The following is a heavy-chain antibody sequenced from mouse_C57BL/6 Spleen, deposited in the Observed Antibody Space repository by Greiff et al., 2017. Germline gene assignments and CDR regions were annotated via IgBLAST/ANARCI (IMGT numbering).Heavy chain of an antibody. CDR2: INPGSGGT. Sequence: VKLQESGAELVRPGTSVKVSCKASGYAFTNYLIEWVKQRPGQGLEWIGVINPGSGGTNYNEKFKGKATLSADKSSSTAYMQLSSLTSEDSAVYFCASNQPFSYYDYGPFAYWGQGTLVTVSA. D-gene: IGHD2-4*01. CDR3: ASNQPFSYYDYGPFAY. V-gene: IGHV1-54*01. J-gene: IGHJ3*01. CDR1: GYAFTNYL.